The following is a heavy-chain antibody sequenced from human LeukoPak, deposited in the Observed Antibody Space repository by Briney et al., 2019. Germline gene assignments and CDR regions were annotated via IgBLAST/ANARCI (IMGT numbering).Heavy chain of an antibody. Sequence: GGSLRLSCAASGFTFSTYAIHWVRQAPGKGLEWVTVISYDGSNKYYADSVKGRFTISRDNSKNTLYLQMNSLSAEDTAVYYCAKALRGYSGSYTLDYWGQGILVTVSS. CDR2: ISYDGSNK. CDR3: AKALRGYSGSYTLDY. J-gene: IGHJ4*02. CDR1: GFTFSTYA. D-gene: IGHD1-26*01. V-gene: IGHV3-30*18.